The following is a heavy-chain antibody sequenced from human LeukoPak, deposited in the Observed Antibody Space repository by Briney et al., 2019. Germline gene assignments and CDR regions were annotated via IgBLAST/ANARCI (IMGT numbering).Heavy chain of an antibody. CDR3: ARDRGDCSGGGCYRYYYYMDV. D-gene: IGHD2-15*01. CDR1: GGTFSSYA. CDR2: IIPIFGTA. J-gene: IGHJ6*03. V-gene: IGHV1-69*05. Sequence: SVKVSCKASGGTFSSYATSWVRQAPGQGREWMGRIIPIFGTANYAQKFQDRVTITTDESTSTAYMELSSLRSEDTAVYYCARDRGDCSGGGCYRYYYYMDVWGRGTTVTVSS.